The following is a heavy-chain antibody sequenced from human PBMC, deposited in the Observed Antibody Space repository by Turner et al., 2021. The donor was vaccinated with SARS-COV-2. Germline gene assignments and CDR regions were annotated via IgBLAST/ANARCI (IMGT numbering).Heavy chain of an antibody. CDR3: AGDQGRLLFRDYYYYGMDV. CDR1: GFTLSSYS. Sequence: EVQLVVFGGGRVKPGGYLRLSCAASGFTLSSYSMTWVRQAQGKGLEWVSSISSSSSYIYYADSLKGRFTISRDNAKNSLYLQMNSLRAEDTAVYYCAGDQGRLLFRDYYYYGMDVWGQGTTVTVSS. J-gene: IGHJ6*02. V-gene: IGHV3-21*01. D-gene: IGHD3-3*01. CDR2: ISSSSSYI.